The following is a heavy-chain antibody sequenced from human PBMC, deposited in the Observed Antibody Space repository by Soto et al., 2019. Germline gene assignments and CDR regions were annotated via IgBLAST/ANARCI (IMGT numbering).Heavy chain of an antibody. J-gene: IGHJ5*02. CDR2: INPSGGST. CDR1: GYTFTSYY. V-gene: IGHV1-46*01. Sequence: WASVKVSCKASGYTFTSYYMHWVRQAPGQGLEWMGIINPSGGSTSYAQKFQGRVTMTRDTSTSTVYMELSSLRSEDTAVYYCARDVAAAGNSNWFDPWGQGTLVTVSS. D-gene: IGHD6-13*01. CDR3: ARDVAAAGNSNWFDP.